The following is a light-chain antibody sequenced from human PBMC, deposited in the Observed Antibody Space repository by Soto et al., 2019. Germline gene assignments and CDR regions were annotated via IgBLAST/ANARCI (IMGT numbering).Light chain of an antibody. CDR3: MQGTHWPPIT. CDR1: QSLVYSDGNTY. CDR2: KVS. V-gene: IGKV2-30*01. J-gene: IGKJ5*01. Sequence: DVVVTQSPLSLPVTLGQAASISCSSSQSLVYSDGNTYLSWFHQRTGQSPRRLIYKVSNRDSGVPDRFSGSGSGTDFTLKISRVEAEDVGVYYCMQGTHWPPITFGQGTRLEI.